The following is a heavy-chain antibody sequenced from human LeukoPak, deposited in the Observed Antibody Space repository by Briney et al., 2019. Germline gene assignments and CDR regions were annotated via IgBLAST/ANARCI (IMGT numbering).Heavy chain of an antibody. V-gene: IGHV1-2*02. CDR3: ARVSPIVVVTAISQPFDY. J-gene: IGHJ4*02. D-gene: IGHD2-21*02. CDR1: GYTFTGYY. Sequence: ASVKVSCKASGYTFTGYYMHWVRQAPGQGLEWMGWIIPNGGGTNYAQKSQGRVTMTRDTSISTAYMELSRLRSDDTAVYYCARVSPIVVVTAISQPFDYWGQGTLVTVSS. CDR2: IIPNGGGT.